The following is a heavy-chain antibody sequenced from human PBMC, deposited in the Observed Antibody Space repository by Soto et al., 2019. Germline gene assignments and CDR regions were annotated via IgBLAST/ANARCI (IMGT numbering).Heavy chain of an antibody. CDR2: IGTAGDT. J-gene: IGHJ4*02. Sequence: PGGSLRLSCEASGFTFSGFDMHWVRQPTGKGLEWVSSIGTAGDTYYAVSVKGRFTISRDNAKNSLSLQMNSLRAGDMAVYFCAKSQEIGTHFFDSWGQGTQGTASS. D-gene: IGHD6-13*01. CDR3: AKSQEIGTHFFDS. V-gene: IGHV3-13*01. CDR1: GFTFSGFD.